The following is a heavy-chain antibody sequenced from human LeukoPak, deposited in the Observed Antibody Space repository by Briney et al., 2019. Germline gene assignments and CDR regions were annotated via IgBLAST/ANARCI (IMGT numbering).Heavy chain of an antibody. Sequence: ASVKVSCKASGYTFTSYFMHWVRQAPGQGLEWMGIINPNGGGTSYAQKFQGRVTMTRDTSTSTVYMELNSLRSDDAAVYYCARDPYCSSSNCSLFDYWGQGTLVTVSS. CDR3: ARDPYCSSSNCSLFDY. CDR1: GYTFTSYF. CDR2: INPNGGGT. V-gene: IGHV1-46*01. J-gene: IGHJ4*02. D-gene: IGHD2-2*01.